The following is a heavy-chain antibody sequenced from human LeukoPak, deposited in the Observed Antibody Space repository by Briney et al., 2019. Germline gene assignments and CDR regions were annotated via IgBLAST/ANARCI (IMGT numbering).Heavy chain of an antibody. Sequence: GASVKVSCKASGYTFTSYGISWVRQAPGQGLEWMGWISAYNGNTNYAQKLQGRVTMTTDTSTSTAYMELRSLRSDDTAVYYCARDLGRVAVAGTGAFDYWGQGTLVTVSS. CDR3: ARDLGRVAVAGTGAFDY. CDR1: GYTFTSYG. V-gene: IGHV1-18*01. D-gene: IGHD6-19*01. CDR2: ISAYNGNT. J-gene: IGHJ4*02.